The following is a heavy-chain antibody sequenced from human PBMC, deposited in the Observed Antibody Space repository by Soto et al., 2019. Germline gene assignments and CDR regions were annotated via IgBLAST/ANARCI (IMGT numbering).Heavy chain of an antibody. CDR3: ARVPVDTYMIYWSDP. Sequence: DTLSLTCSVSCDSINSVDYYWTWMRHAPGQGLQWVGHVYFSGSANYNPSLKSRVTSSIDKSKNQFSLKLRSVTAGDTAVYYCARVPVDTYMIYWSDPWGQGTLVTVS. CDR1: CDSINSVDYY. CDR2: VYFSGSA. V-gene: IGHV4-61*08. J-gene: IGHJ5*02. D-gene: IGHD5-18*01.